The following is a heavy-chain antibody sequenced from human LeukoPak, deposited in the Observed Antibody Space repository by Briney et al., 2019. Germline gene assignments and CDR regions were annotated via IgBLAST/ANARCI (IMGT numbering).Heavy chain of an antibody. V-gene: IGHV3-74*01. CDR1: GFTFSSYW. CDR2: IKTDGSST. J-gene: IGHJ4*02. D-gene: IGHD6-13*01. Sequence: GGSLRLSCAASGFTFSSYWMHWIRQVPGKGLMWVSRIKTDGSSTSYADSVKGRFTISRDNAKNTLYLQMNSLRVEDTAVYYCARDFMYSISCAGCWGQGTLVTVSS. CDR3: ARDFMYSISCAGC.